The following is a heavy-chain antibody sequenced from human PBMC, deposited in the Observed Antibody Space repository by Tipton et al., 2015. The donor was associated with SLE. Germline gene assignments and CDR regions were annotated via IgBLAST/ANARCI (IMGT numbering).Heavy chain of an antibody. D-gene: IGHD5-24*01. Sequence: TLSLTCTVSGGSISSSISYWGWIRQPPGKGLEWIGSIYYSGSPYYNPSLKSRVTISVDTSKNQFSLKLSSVTAADTAMYYCARERDGQFDYWGQGTLVTVSS. CDR1: GGSISSSISY. J-gene: IGHJ4*02. CDR2: IYYSGSP. CDR3: ARERDGQFDY. V-gene: IGHV4-39*07.